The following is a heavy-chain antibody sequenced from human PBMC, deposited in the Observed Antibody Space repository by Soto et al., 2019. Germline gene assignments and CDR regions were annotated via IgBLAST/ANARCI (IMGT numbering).Heavy chain of an antibody. CDR1: GGSISSSSYY. J-gene: IGHJ4*02. CDR2: IYYSGVT. V-gene: IGHV4-39*02. Sequence: SETLSLTCTVSGGSISSSSYYWGWIRQSPGKGLEWIGYIYYSGVTNYNASLKSRVTITRDTSTSTAYMELSSLRSEDTAVYYCARGPNPYYFDYWGQGTLVTVSS. CDR3: ARGPNPYYFDY.